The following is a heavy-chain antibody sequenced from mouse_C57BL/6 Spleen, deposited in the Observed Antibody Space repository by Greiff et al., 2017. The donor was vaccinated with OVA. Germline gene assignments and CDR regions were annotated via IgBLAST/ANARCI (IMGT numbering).Heavy chain of an antibody. J-gene: IGHJ3*01. CDR3: ARGGDYYGSSSAWFAY. CDR2: IHPTSGST. D-gene: IGHD1-1*01. Sequence: VQLQQPGAELVKPGASVKLSCKASGYTFTSYWMHWVKQRPGQGLEWIGMIHPTSGSTNYNEKFKSKATLTVDKSSSTAYMQLSSLTSEDSAVYYCARGGDYYGSSSAWFAYWGQGTLVTVSA. V-gene: IGHV1-64*01. CDR1: GYTFTSYW.